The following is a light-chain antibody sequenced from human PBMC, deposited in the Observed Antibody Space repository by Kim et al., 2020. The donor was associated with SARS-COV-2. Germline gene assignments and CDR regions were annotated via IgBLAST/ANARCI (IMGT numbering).Light chain of an antibody. CDR2: DVS. CDR3: SSYTSSSTLGV. V-gene: IGLV2-14*03. CDR1: SSDVGGYNY. Sequence: LTQPASVSGSPGQSITISCTGTSSDVGGYNYVSWYQQHPGKAPKLMIYDVSNRPSGVSNRFSGSKSGNTASLTISGLQAEDEADYYCSSYTSSSTLGVFGGGTQLTVL. J-gene: IGLJ2*01.